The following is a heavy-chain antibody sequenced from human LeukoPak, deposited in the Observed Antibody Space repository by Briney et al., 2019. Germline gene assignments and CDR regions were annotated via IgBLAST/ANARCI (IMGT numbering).Heavy chain of an antibody. CDR3: AREGSDIVVVVAAPTMVWFDP. CDR2: IIPIFGTA. V-gene: IGHV1-69*05. J-gene: IGHJ5*02. CDR1: GYTFTSYY. Sequence: GASVKVSCKASGYTFTSYYMHWVRQAPGQGLEWMGRIIPIFGTANYAQKFQGRVTITTDESTSTAYMELSSLRSEDTAVYYCAREGSDIVVVVAAPTMVWFDPWGQGTLVTVSS. D-gene: IGHD2-15*01.